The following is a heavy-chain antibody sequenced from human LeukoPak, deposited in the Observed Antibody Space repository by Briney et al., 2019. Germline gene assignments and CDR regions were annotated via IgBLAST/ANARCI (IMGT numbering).Heavy chain of an antibody. CDR3: ATEGIAAAGIY. D-gene: IGHD6-13*01. Sequence: GGSLRLSCAAPGFTLSSYWMHWVRQAPGKGLVWVSRINSDGSSTSYADSVKGRFTISRDNAKNTLYLQMNSLRAEDTAVYYCATEGIAAAGIYWGQGTPVTVSS. V-gene: IGHV3-74*01. CDR2: INSDGSST. CDR1: GFTLSSYW. J-gene: IGHJ4*02.